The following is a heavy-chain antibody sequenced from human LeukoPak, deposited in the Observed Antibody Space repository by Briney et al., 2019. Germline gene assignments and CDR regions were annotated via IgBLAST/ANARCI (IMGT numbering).Heavy chain of an antibody. CDR1: GGSISSYY. D-gene: IGHD6-19*01. J-gene: IGHJ4*02. CDR3: ARGIAVAGTRYFDY. V-gene: IGHV4-59*01. Sequence: SETLSLTCTVSGGSISSYYWSWIRQPPGKGLEWIGYIYYSGSTIYNPSLKSRVTISLETSKNQFSLKLTSVTAADTAVYYCARGIAVAGTRYFDYWGQGTLVTVSS. CDR2: IYYSGST.